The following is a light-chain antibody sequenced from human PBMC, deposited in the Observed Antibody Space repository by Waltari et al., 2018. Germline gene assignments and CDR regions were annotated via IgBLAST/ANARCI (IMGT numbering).Light chain of an antibody. J-gene: IGKJ2*01. CDR3: QQYNNLQT. CDR2: AAP. CDR1: QSGIPS. Sequence: EIVMTQSPATLSLSPGERATLSCRASQSGIPSFPWYQKKRRQAPRLLVHAAPTRATGXXXXXSGTGSGTEFTLTIXSLQSGDSAVYYCQQYNNLQTFGQGTKLEIK. V-gene: IGKV3-15*01.